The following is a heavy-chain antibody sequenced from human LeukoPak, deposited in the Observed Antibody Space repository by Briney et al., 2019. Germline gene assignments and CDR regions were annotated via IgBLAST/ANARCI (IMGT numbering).Heavy chain of an antibody. Sequence: GGSLRLSCAASGLTFFNYDLHWVRQAPGKGLEWVANIKTDASEKYYADSVKGRFTISRDNAKMSLYLQMNSLRVEDTAVYYCATYSTRNAREFQSWGQGTLVTVSS. CDR2: IKTDASEK. J-gene: IGHJ1*01. CDR1: GLTFFNYD. V-gene: IGHV3-7*01. CDR3: ATYSTRNAREFQS. D-gene: IGHD4-11*01.